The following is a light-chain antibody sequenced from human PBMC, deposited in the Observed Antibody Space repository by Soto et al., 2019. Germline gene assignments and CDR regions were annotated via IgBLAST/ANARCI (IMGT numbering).Light chain of an antibody. Sequence: EIVLTQSPGTLSLSPGERATLSCRASQSVSTNQLAWYQQKPGQAPRHLIYGASSRATGIADRFSGSGSRTDFTLTISRLEPEDFAVYYCQYYYESSPFGRGTKVEIK. J-gene: IGKJ1*01. CDR2: GAS. CDR1: QSVSTNQ. CDR3: QYYYESSP. V-gene: IGKV3-20*01.